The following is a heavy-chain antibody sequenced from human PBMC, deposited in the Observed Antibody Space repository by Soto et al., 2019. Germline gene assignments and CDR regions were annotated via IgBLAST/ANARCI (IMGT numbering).Heavy chain of an antibody. J-gene: IGHJ3*02. D-gene: IGHD3-22*01. CDR3: AKDLYARVTVVTMIVVVITSAFDI. V-gene: IGHV3-23*01. CDR1: GFTFSSYA. Sequence: GGSLRLSCAASGFTFSSYAMSWVRQAPGKGLEWVSAISGSGGSTYYADSVKGRFTISRDNSKNTLYLQMNSLRAEDKAVYYCAKDLYARVTVVTMIVVVITSAFDIWGQGTMVTVSS. CDR2: ISGSGGST.